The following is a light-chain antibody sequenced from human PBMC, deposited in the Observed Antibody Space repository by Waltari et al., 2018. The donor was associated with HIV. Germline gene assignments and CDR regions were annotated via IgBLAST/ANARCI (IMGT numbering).Light chain of an antibody. Sequence: QSALTQPPSVSGSPGQSVTIPCTGPSSDVGAYDRIPWYHQPPGTAPKLMIYEVIYRPSGVPDRFSGSKSGNTASLTISGLQAEDEGDYYCSSYTSSNIYVFGTATTVTVL. CDR2: EVI. CDR3: SSYTSSNIYV. J-gene: IGLJ1*01. V-gene: IGLV2-18*02. CDR1: SSDVGAYDR.